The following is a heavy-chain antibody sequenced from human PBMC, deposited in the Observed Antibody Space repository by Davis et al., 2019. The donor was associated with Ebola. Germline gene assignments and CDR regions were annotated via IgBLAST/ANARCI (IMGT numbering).Heavy chain of an antibody. CDR3: ARRVRSGDPGMDV. Sequence: GESLKISCKGSGYNFPSYWIAWVRQMSGKGLEWMGSFYPADSSTRYSPSFQGQVTISADRSISTAYLQWSSLEASDTAMYFCARRVRSGDPGMDVWGQGTTVTVSS. CDR1: GYNFPSYW. V-gene: IGHV5-51*01. J-gene: IGHJ6*02. CDR2: FYPADSST. D-gene: IGHD6-19*01.